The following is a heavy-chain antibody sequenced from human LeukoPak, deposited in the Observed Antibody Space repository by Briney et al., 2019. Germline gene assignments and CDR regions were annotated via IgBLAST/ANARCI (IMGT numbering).Heavy chain of an antibody. CDR2: ISSSSSYI. D-gene: IGHD5-24*01. CDR3: ARGSRGWLQLGVY. CDR1: GFTFSSYS. J-gene: IGHJ4*02. V-gene: IGHV3-21*01. Sequence: HGGSLRLSCAASGFTFSSYSMNWVRQAPGKGLEWVSSISSSSSYIYYADSVKGRFTISRDNAKNSLYLQMNSLRAEDTAVYYCARGSRGWLQLGVYWGQGTLVTVSS.